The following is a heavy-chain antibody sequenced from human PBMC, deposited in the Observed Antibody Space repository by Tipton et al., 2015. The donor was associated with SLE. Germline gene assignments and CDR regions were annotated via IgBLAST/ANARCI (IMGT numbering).Heavy chain of an antibody. CDR2: IYYSGST. V-gene: IGHV4-59*12. D-gene: IGHD1-1*01. CDR3: ASSTARVGNYFDY. Sequence: LRLSCTVSGGSISSYYWSWIRQPPGKGLEWIGYIYYSGSTNYNPSLKSRVTMSVDTSKNQFSLKLSSVTAADTAMYYCASSTARVGNYFDYWGQGTLVTVSS. CDR1: GGSISSYY. J-gene: IGHJ4*02.